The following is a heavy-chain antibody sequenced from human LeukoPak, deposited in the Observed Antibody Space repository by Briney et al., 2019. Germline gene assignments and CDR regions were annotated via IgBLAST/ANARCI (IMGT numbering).Heavy chain of an antibody. J-gene: IGHJ3*02. D-gene: IGHD3-22*01. V-gene: IGHV1-46*01. CDR2: INPSGGST. Sequence: ASVKVSCKASGYTFTSYYMHWVRQAPGQGLEWMGIINPSGGSTSYAQKFQGRVTMTRDTSTSTVYMELSSLRSEDTAVYYCARPREDSSGYYYVWDIWGQGTMVTVSS. CDR3: ARPREDSSGYYYVWDI. CDR1: GYTFTSYY.